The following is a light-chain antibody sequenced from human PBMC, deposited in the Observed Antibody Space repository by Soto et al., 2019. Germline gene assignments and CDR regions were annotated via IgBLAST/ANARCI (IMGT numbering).Light chain of an antibody. Sequence: QSVLTQPPSVSGAPGQRVTISCTGSNSNIGAGYDVHWYQQLPGTAPKLLIYGNSNRPSGVPDRFSGSKSGTSTSLAISGLQAEDEADYYCQSYDSSLSGSYVLGTGTKVTVL. CDR2: GNS. J-gene: IGLJ1*01. CDR1: NSNIGAGYD. V-gene: IGLV1-40*01. CDR3: QSYDSSLSGSYV.